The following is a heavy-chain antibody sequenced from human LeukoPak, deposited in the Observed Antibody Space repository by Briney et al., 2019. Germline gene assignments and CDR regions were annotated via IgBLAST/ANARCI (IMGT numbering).Heavy chain of an antibody. D-gene: IGHD3-10*01. CDR1: GFTFSSYE. V-gene: IGHV3-48*03. J-gene: IGHJ6*02. Sequence: GGSLRLSCAASGFTFSSYEMNWVRQAPGKGLEWVSYISSSGSTIYYADSVKGQFTISRDNAKNSLYLQMNSLRAEDTAVYYCARARITETRYYYYGMDVWGQGTTVTVSS. CDR2: ISSSGSTI. CDR3: ARARITETRYYYYGMDV.